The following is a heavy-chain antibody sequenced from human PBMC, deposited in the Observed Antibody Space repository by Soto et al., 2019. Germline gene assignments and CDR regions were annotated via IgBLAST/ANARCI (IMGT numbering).Heavy chain of an antibody. CDR2: IKEDGSAK. CDR1: GFTFSNYW. CDR3: ARAAYSSNSGWFDP. Sequence: GGSLRLSCAAFGFTFSNYWMTWVRQAPGKGLEWVAYIKEDGSAKYYVDSVKGRFTISRDNAKNSLYLQMNSLRADDTAVYYCARAAYSSNSGWFDPWGEGPLVTVSP. J-gene: IGHJ5*02. V-gene: IGHV3-7*03. D-gene: IGHD6-13*01.